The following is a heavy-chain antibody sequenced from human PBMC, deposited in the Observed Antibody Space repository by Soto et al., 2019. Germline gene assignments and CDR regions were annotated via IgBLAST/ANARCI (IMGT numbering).Heavy chain of an antibody. J-gene: IGHJ6*02. D-gene: IGHD2-2*01. CDR2: IRTTSSYI. Sequence: EVQLVESGGGLVKPGGSLRLSCAASGFSFSSYNMNWVRQTPGKGLGWVASIRTTSSYIHYADSVKGRFTISRDNAKNSLYLQLDSVRAEDTAVYYCARVLAAAMNNYYYAMDVWGQGTTVTVSS. V-gene: IGHV3-21*01. CDR1: GFSFSSYN. CDR3: ARVLAAAMNNYYYAMDV.